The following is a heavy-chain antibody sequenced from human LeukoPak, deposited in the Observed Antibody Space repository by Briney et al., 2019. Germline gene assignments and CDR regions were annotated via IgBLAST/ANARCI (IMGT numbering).Heavy chain of an antibody. CDR1: GVSIRSSSFY. V-gene: IGHV4-39*01. CDR2: IYYSGST. J-gene: IGHJ4*02. D-gene: IGHD1-26*01. CDR3: ARGLRWDLTISGTSTFDY. Sequence: PSETLSLTCTVSGVSIRSSSFYWGWIRQPPGKWLEWIGSIYYSGSTYYRPSLKSRGTMSVDTSKNQFSLRLSSVTAADTAVYYCARGLRWDLTISGTSTFDYWGQGSLVTVSS.